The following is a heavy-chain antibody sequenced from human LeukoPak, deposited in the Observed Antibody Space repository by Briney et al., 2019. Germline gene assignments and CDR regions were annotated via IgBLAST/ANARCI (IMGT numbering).Heavy chain of an antibody. CDR3: ARDPNSRDLKNDS. J-gene: IGHJ4*02. D-gene: IGHD3/OR15-3a*01. V-gene: IGHV4-39*07. CDR2: IYYSGST. CDR1: GGSISSSSYY. Sequence: PSETLSLTCTVSGGSISSSSYYWGWIRQPPGKGLEWIGSIYYSGSTYYNPSLKSRVTISVDTSKNHFSLKLSSVTAADTAVYFCARDPNSRDLKNDSWGQGTLVTVSS.